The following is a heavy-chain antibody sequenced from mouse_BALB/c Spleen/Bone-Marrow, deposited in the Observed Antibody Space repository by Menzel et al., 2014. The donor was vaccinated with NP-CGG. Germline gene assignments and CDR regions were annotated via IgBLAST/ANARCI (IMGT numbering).Heavy chain of an antibody. D-gene: IGHD1-2*01. CDR2: IDPANGNT. CDR1: GFNIKDTY. J-gene: IGHJ4*01. Sequence: EVQLQQSGAELVKPGASVKLSCTASGFNIKDTYIHWVKQRPEQGLEWIGRIDPANGNTKYDPKFQGKATITADPSSNTAYLQLSSLTSEDTAVYYCAEITTAAYYVMDYWGQGTSVTVSS. CDR3: AEITTAAYYVMDY. V-gene: IGHV14-3*02.